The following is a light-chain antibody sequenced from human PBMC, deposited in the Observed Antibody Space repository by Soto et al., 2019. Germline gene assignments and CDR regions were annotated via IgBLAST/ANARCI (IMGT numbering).Light chain of an antibody. CDR3: CSDTGGNTGV. Sequence: QSALTQPASVSGSLGQSITISCTGSSSDVGGHNYVSWYQQHPGKAPKLMIFEVTYRPSGVSNRFSGSKSDNTASLTISGLQAEDEADYCSCSDTGGNTGVFGGGTKLTVL. CDR2: EVT. CDR1: SSDVGGHNY. V-gene: IGLV2-14*01. J-gene: IGLJ3*02.